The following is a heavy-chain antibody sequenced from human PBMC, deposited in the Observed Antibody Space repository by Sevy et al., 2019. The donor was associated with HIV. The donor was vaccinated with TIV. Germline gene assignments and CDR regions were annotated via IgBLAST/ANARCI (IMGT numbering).Heavy chain of an antibody. CDR3: TNHNILTGYFSFKY. J-gene: IGHJ4*02. CDR2: INPDSGAT. Sequence: ASVKVSCKASGYTFIDYYMHWVRQAPGQGLEWMTWINPDSGATAYAQKFQGRVTMTRDTSINTAYLELSGLRSDDTALYYCTNHNILTGYFSFKYWGQGTLVTVSS. D-gene: IGHD3-9*01. V-gene: IGHV1-2*02. CDR1: GYTFIDYY.